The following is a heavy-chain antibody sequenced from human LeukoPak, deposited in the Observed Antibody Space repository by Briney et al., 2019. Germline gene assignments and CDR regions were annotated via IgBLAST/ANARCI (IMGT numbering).Heavy chain of an antibody. Sequence: SGGSLRLSCAASGFTFSSYAMSWVRQAPGKGLEWVSAISGSGGSTYYADSVKGRFTISRDNSKNTLYLQMNSLRAEDTAVYYCAKDPLSLWFGELLGYFDYWGQGTLVTVSS. D-gene: IGHD3-10*01. CDR2: ISGSGGST. CDR1: GFTFSSYA. V-gene: IGHV3-23*01. J-gene: IGHJ4*02. CDR3: AKDPLSLWFGELLGYFDY.